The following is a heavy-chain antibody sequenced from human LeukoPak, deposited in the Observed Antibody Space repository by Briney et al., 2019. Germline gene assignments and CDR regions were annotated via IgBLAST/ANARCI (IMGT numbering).Heavy chain of an antibody. CDR1: GFTFSSYA. D-gene: IGHD3-22*01. CDR2: ISYDGSNK. CDR3: ARTNYYDSSGYYLYDAFDI. V-gene: IGHV3-30*04. Sequence: GGSLRLSCAASGFTFSSYAMHWVRQAPGKGLEWVAVISYDGSNKYYADSVKGRFTISRDISKNTLYLQMNSLRAEDTAVYYCARTNYYDSSGYYLYDAFDIWGQGTMVTVSS. J-gene: IGHJ3*02.